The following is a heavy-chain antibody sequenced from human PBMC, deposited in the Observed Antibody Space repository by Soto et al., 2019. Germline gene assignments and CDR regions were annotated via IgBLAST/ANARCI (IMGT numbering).Heavy chain of an antibody. CDR3: AIGGSQLKRVVSNWFAP. V-gene: IGHV1-46*01. D-gene: IGHD2-2*01. Sequence: QVQLVQSGAEVKKPGASVKVSCKASGYTFTSYYMHWVRQAPGQGLEWMGIINPSGGRTSYAQKFQGRVTMTRDTSTCAVYMELSRLRSEDTAVYYCAIGGSQLKRVVSNWFAPWGQGTLVPVSS. CDR2: INPSGGRT. J-gene: IGHJ5*02. CDR1: GYTFTSYY.